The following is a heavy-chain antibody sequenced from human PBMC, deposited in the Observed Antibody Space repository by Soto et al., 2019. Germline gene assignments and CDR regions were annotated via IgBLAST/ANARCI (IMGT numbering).Heavy chain of an antibody. CDR3: AREEGGIVGATLAY. D-gene: IGHD1-26*01. Sequence: QVQLVQSGAEVKKPGSSVKVSCKASGGTFSSYAISWVRQAPGQGLEWMGGIIPIFGTANYAQKFQGRVTITADESTSTAYMELSSLRSEDTAVYYCAREEGGIVGATLAYWGQGTLVTVSS. CDR2: IIPIFGTA. CDR1: GGTFSSYA. V-gene: IGHV1-69*01. J-gene: IGHJ4*02.